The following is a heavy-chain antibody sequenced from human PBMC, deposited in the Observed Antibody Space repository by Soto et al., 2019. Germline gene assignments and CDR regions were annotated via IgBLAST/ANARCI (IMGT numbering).Heavy chain of an antibody. Sequence: SQTLSLTCAISGDSVSINSAAWNWIRQSPSRGLEWLGRTYYRSKWYNDYAVSVKSRITINPDTSKNQFSLQLNSVTPEDTAVYYCARGTSSTAASGLLGAYYFDYWGQGTLVTVSS. CDR2: TYYRSKWYN. CDR3: ARGTSSTAASGLLGAYYFDY. CDR1: GDSVSINSAA. V-gene: IGHV6-1*01. D-gene: IGHD6-13*01. J-gene: IGHJ4*02.